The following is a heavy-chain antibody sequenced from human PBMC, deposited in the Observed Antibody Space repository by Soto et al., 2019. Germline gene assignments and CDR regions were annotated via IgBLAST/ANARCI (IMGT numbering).Heavy chain of an antibody. D-gene: IGHD2-15*01. V-gene: IGHV1-2*02. CDR3: ARVVSWAARDWFDP. CDR2: INPNTGGT. Sequence: QVQLVQSGAEVKKPGASVKVSCKASGYTFTGYFIHWVRDVPGQGLEYLGWINPNTGGTDYAQKFQGRVTMTRDTSISTVFMDLKRLTSADTAVYYCARVVSWAARDWFDPWGQGTLVTVSS. CDR1: GYTFTGYF. J-gene: IGHJ5*02.